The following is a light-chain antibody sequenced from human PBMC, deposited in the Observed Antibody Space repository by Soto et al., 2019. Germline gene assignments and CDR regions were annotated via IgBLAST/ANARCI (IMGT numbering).Light chain of an antibody. CDR2: RNY. CDR3: AAWDDSLSGRV. CDR1: SSNIGSFD. Sequence: QSVLTQSPSASGTPGQRVTSSCSGSSSNIGSFDVYWYQQLPGTAPKVLIYRNYQRPSGVPDRFSASKSGTSASLAISGLRSEDEADYYCAAWDDSLSGRVFGGATKLTVL. V-gene: IGLV1-47*01. J-gene: IGLJ3*02.